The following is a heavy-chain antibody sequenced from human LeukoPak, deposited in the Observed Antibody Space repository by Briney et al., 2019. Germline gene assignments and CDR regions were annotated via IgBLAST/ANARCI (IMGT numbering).Heavy chain of an antibody. CDR3: AKAQNSGIYFDY. CDR1: GFTFSSYA. V-gene: IGHV3-23*01. D-gene: IGHD1-14*01. Sequence: PGGSLRLSCAASGFTFSSYAMSWVRQAPGKGLEWVSVISGSGGSTYYADSVKGRFTISRDNSKNTLYLQMNSLRVEDTAVYYCAKAQNSGIYFDYWGQGTLVTVSS. CDR2: ISGSGGST. J-gene: IGHJ4*02.